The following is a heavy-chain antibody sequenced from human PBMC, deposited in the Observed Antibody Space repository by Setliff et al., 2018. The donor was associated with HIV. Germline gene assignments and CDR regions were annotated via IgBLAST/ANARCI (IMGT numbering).Heavy chain of an antibody. CDR1: GYTFSRYA. CDR2: INAGNGYT. V-gene: IGHV1-3*01. CDR3: ARVPYCSGGSCYRNYVDY. J-gene: IGHJ4*02. D-gene: IGHD2-15*01. Sequence: ASVKVSCKASGYTFSRYAMNWVRQAPGQSLEWMGWINAGNGYTKYPQKFQGRVTITSDTSASTAYMELWSLRSEDTAMYYCARVPYCSGGSCYRNYVDYWGPRTLVTVSS.